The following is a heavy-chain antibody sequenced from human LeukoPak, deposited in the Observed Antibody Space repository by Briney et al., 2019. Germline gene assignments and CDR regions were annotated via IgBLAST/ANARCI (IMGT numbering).Heavy chain of an antibody. V-gene: IGHV3-21*01. CDR2: ISSSSSYI. Sequence: GGSLRLSCAASGFTFSSYSMNWVRQAPGKGLEWVSSISSSSSYIYYADSVKGRFTISRDNAKNSLYLQMNSLRAEDTAVYYCARDPSITIFGVVIPPYDAFDIWGQGTMVTVAS. CDR3: ARDPSITIFGVVIPPYDAFDI. D-gene: IGHD3-3*01. J-gene: IGHJ3*02. CDR1: GFTFSSYS.